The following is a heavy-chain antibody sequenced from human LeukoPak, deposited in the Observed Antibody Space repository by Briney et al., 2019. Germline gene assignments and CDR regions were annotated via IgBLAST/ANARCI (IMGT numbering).Heavy chain of an antibody. D-gene: IGHD2-15*01. CDR3: AVVALRDYYYGMDV. Sequence: ASVKVSCKASGYTFTSYDINWVRQATGQGLEWMGWMNPNSGNTGYAQKFQGRVTMTRNTSISTAYMELSSLRSEDTAVYYCAVVALRDYYYGMDVWGQGTTVTVSS. J-gene: IGHJ6*02. CDR1: GYTFTSYD. V-gene: IGHV1-8*01. CDR2: MNPNSGNT.